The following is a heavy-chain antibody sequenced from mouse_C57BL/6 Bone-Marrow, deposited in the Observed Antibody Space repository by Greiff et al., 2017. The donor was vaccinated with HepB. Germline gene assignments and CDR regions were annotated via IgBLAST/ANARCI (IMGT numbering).Heavy chain of an antibody. J-gene: IGHJ4*01. V-gene: IGHV14-4*01. Sequence: EVKLEESGAELVRPGASVKLSCTASGFNIKDDYMHWVKQRPEQGLEWIGWIDPENGDTEYASKFQGKATITADTSSNTAYLQLSSLTSEDTAVYYCTTGGVVAHYYAMDYWGQGTSVTVSS. CDR2: IDPENGDT. CDR3: TTGGVVAHYYAMDY. D-gene: IGHD1-1*01. CDR1: GFNIKDDY.